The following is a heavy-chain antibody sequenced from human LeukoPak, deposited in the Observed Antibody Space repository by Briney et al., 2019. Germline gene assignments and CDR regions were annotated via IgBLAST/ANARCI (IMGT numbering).Heavy chain of an antibody. J-gene: IGHJ6*02. D-gene: IGHD3-3*01. CDR1: GFTFSSYA. CDR2: ISSSGSTI. CDR3: ARDGLEDWVLRLAYYYYGMDV. Sequence: PGGSLRLSCAASGFTFSSYAMSWVRQAPGKGLEWVSYISSSGSTIYYADSVKGRFTISRDNAKNSLYLQMNSLRAEDTAVYYCARDGLEDWVLRLAYYYYGMDVWGQGTTVTVSS. V-gene: IGHV3-48*04.